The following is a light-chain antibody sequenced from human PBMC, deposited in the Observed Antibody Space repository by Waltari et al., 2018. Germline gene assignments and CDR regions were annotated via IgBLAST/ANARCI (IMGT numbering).Light chain of an antibody. CDR3: QSFDIRLSGGVV. CDR2: GNS. V-gene: IGLV1-40*01. Sequence: QSVLTQPPSLSGAPGQRVTISCTGSSSNIGTGHDVQWYQVFPGTAPKLLIYGNSNRPSGVPDRVSGSKSDTSASLAIGGLQAEDEADYYCQSFDIRLSGGVVFGGGTKVTVL. J-gene: IGLJ3*02. CDR1: SSNIGTGHD.